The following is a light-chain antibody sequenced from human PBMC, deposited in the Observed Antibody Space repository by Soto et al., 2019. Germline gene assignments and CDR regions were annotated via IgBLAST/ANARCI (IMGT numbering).Light chain of an antibody. Sequence: QSVVTQPPSASGTPGQRVTISCSGTKSNIGSNFVYWYQQLPGTAPKLLIYKNNQRPSGVPDRFSGSKSGTSASLAISGLRSEDEADYYCSTWDDSLSGPWVFGGGTKLTVL. CDR1: KSNIGSNF. CDR3: STWDDSLSGPWV. J-gene: IGLJ3*02. V-gene: IGLV1-47*01. CDR2: KNN.